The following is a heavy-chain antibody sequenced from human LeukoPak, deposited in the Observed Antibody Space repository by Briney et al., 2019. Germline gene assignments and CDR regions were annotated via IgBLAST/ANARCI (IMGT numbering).Heavy chain of an antibody. CDR3: AREADSSGSIYFDY. V-gene: IGHV4-34*01. CDR1: GGSFSGYY. CDR2: INHSGST. Sequence: KPSETLSLTCAVYGGSFSGYYWSWIRQPPGKGLEWIGEINHSGSTNYNPSLKSRVTISVDTSKNQFSLKLSSVTAADTAVYYCAREADSSGSIYFDYWGQGTLVTVSS. D-gene: IGHD6-19*01. J-gene: IGHJ4*02.